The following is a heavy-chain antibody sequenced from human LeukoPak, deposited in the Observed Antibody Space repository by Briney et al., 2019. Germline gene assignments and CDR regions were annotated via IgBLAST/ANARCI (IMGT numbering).Heavy chain of an antibody. CDR3: ARVDSYGGY. J-gene: IGHJ4*02. V-gene: IGHV3-30*04. Sequence: GGSLRLSCAASGFTFSSYAMHWVRQAPGKGLEWVAVISYDGSNKYYADSVEGRFTISRDNSKNTLYLQMNSLRAEDTAVYYCARVDSYGGYWGQGTLVTVSS. CDR2: ISYDGSNK. D-gene: IGHD5-18*01. CDR1: GFTFSSYA.